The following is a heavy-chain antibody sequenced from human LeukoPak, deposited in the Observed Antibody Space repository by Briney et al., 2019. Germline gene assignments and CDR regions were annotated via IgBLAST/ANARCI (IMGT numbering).Heavy chain of an antibody. Sequence: PGGSLRLSCAASGFTFSSYEMNWVRQAPGKGLEWVSYISSSGSTMYYADSVKGRFTISRDNAKNSLYLQMNSLRAEDTAVYYCARDQSSRARGAFDIWGQGTMVTVSS. D-gene: IGHD3-10*01. J-gene: IGHJ3*02. V-gene: IGHV3-48*03. CDR3: ARDQSSRARGAFDI. CDR2: ISSSGSTM. CDR1: GFTFSSYE.